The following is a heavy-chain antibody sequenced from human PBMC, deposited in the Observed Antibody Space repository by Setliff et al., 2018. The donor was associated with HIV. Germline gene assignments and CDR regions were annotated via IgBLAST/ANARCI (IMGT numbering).Heavy chain of an antibody. D-gene: IGHD4-17*01. CDR3: ARRMSPEVTTLDN. CDR1: GGTFSSYA. CDR2: INPDTGGT. Sequence: ASVKVSCKASGGTFSSYAISWVRQAPGQGLEWVGWINPDTGGTNFAQKFRGRVTLTSATSISTAYMELSSLRSDDTAVYYCARRMSPEVTTLDNWGQGTLVTVSS. V-gene: IGHV1-2*02. J-gene: IGHJ4*02.